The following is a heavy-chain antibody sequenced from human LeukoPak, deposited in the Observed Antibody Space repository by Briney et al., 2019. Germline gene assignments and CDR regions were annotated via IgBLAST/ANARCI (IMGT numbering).Heavy chain of an antibody. CDR3: AREGIAVAGIDAFDI. V-gene: IGHV4-61*08. CDR2: IYYSGST. CDR1: GGSISSGGYY. D-gene: IGHD6-19*01. Sequence: SQTLSLTCTVSGGSISSGGYYWSWIRQPPGKGLEWIGYIYYSGSTNYNPSLKSRVTISVDTSKNQFSLKLSSVTAADTAVYYCAREGIAVAGIDAFDIWGQGTMVTVSS. J-gene: IGHJ3*02.